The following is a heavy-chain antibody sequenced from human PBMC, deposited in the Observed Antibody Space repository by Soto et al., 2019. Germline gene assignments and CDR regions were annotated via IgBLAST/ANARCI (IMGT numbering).Heavy chain of an antibody. CDR3: ARFGGLIPYFDS. D-gene: IGHD2-15*01. Sequence: PSETLSLTCTVSGGSISSGGYYWSWIRQHPGKGLEWIGYIYYSGGTYYNPSLKSRVTISVDTSKNQFSLKLSSVTAADTAVYYCARFGGLIPYFDSWGQGTLVTVSS. J-gene: IGHJ4*02. CDR2: IYYSGGT. V-gene: IGHV4-31*03. CDR1: GGSISSGGYY.